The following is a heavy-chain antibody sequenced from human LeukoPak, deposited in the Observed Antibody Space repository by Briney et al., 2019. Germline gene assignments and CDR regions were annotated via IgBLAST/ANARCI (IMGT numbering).Heavy chain of an antibody. J-gene: IGHJ4*02. V-gene: IGHV3-7*01. Sequence: GGSLRLSCAASGFTFSSYWMSWVRQAPGKGLEWVANTKQDGSEKYYVDSVKGRFTISRDNAKNSLYLQMNSLRAEDTAVYYCARVGSPYCSSTSCSTGFDYWGQGTLVTVSS. CDR2: TKQDGSEK. D-gene: IGHD2-2*01. CDR3: ARVGSPYCSSTSCSTGFDY. CDR1: GFTFSSYW.